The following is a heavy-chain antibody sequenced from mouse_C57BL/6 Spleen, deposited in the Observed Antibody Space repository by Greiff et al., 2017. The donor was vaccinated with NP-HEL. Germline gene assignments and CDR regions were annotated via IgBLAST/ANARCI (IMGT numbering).Heavy chain of an antibody. D-gene: IGHD2-1*01. CDR1: GFTFSDYG. J-gene: IGHJ4*01. CDR3: ARRDGNPSYAMDY. V-gene: IGHV5-17*01. Sequence: EVQRVESGGGLVKPGGSLKLSCAASGFTFSDYGMHWVRQAPEKGLEWVAYISSGSSTIYYADTVKGRFTISRDNAKNTLFLQMTSLRSEDTAMYYCARRDGNPSYAMDYWGQGTSVTVSS. CDR2: ISSGSSTI.